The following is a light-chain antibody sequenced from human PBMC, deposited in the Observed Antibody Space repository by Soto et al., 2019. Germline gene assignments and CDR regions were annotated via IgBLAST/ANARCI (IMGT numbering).Light chain of an antibody. V-gene: IGLV2-11*01. CDR2: DVS. CDR1: SSDVGVYNY. Sequence: QSALTQPRSVSGSPGQSVTISCTGTSSDVGVYNYVSWYQQYPGKAPKIMIYDVSKRPSGVPDRFSGSKSDNTASLTISGLQAEDEADYYCSSYTSSSTLFGTGTKVIV. CDR3: SSYTSSSTL. J-gene: IGLJ1*01.